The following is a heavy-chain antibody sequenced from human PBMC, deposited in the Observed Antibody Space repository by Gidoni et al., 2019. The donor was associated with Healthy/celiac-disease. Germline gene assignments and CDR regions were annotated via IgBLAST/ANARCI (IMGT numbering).Heavy chain of an antibody. V-gene: IGHV1-69*01. CDR1: GGTFSSYA. Sequence: QVQLVQSGAEVKKPGSSVKVSCKASGGTFSSYAISWVRQAPGQGLEWMGGIIPIFGTANYAQKFQGSVTITADESTSTAYMELSILRSEDTAVYYCAREAGYYYDSSGYCSFDYWGQGTLVTVSS. D-gene: IGHD3-22*01. CDR3: AREAGYYYDSSGYCSFDY. J-gene: IGHJ4*02. CDR2: IIPIFGTA.